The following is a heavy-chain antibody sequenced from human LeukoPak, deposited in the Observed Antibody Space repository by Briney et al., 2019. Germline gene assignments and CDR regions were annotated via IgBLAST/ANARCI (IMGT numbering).Heavy chain of an antibody. J-gene: IGHJ4*02. CDR2: IYSGGST. CDR3: AKEGRSLQTY. CDR1: GFTVSSNY. D-gene: IGHD5-24*01. V-gene: IGHV3-53*01. Sequence: GGSLRLSCAASGFTVSSNYMSWVRQAPGKGLEWVSVIYSGGSTYYADSVKGRFTISRDNAKNSLYLQMNSLRVEDTAVYYCAKEGRSLQTYWGQGTLVTVSS.